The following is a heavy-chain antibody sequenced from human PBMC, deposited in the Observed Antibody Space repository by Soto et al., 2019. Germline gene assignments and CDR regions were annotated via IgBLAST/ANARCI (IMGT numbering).Heavy chain of an antibody. V-gene: IGHV2-5*02. D-gene: IGHD2-21*01. CDR1: GFSLSTSGVV. J-gene: IGHJ5*02. Sequence: QITLKESGPTLVKPTQTLTLTCTFSGFSLSTSGVVVGWIRQPPGKALEWLALVYWDDDKRYSPSLKSRLTITKDTSKTQVVLTMTNMDPVDTATYYCAHRRELWWFDPWGQGTLVTVSS. CDR2: VYWDDDK. CDR3: AHRRELWWFDP.